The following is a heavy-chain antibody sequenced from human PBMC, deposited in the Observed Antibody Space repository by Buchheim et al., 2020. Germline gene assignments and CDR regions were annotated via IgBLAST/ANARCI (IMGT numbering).Heavy chain of an antibody. J-gene: IGHJ4*02. D-gene: IGHD3-16*02. CDR2: IYYSEST. CDR3: ARDKGDDYVWGSYRYDAGHGYFDY. CDR1: GGSISSGDYY. Sequence: QVQLQESGPGLVKPSQTLSLTCTVSGGSISSGDYYWSWIRQPPGKGLEWIGYIYYSESTYNNPSLKSRVTISVDTSKNQFSLKLSSVTAADTAVYYCARDKGDDYVWGSYRYDAGHGYFDYWGQGTL. V-gene: IGHV4-30-4*01.